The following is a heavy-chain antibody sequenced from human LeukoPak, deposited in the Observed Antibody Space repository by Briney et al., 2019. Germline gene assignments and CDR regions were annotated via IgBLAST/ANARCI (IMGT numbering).Heavy chain of an antibody. V-gene: IGHV4-59*01. D-gene: IGHD6-19*01. CDR3: ARGPDIAVAENYFDY. CDR2: IYYSGST. Sequence: PSETLSLTCTVSGGPISSYYWSWIRQPPGKGLEWIGYIYYSGSTNYNPSHKSRVTISVDTSKNQFSLKLSSVTAADTAVYYCARGPDIAVAENYFDYWGQGTLVTVSS. J-gene: IGHJ4*02. CDR1: GGPISSYY.